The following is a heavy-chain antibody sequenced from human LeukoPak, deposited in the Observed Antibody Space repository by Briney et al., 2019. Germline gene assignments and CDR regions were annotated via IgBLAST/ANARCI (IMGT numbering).Heavy chain of an antibody. V-gene: IGHV4-34*01. D-gene: IGHD2-15*01. CDR2: INHSGST. CDR1: GGSFSGYY. CDR3: ARDHCSGGSCYSLYYYYYGMDV. Sequence: SQTLSLTCAVYGGSFSGYYWSWIRQPPGKGLEWIGEINHSGSTNYNPSLKSRVTISVDTSKNQFSLKLSSVTAADTAVYYCARDHCSGGSCYSLYYYYYGMDVWGQGTTVTVSS. J-gene: IGHJ6*02.